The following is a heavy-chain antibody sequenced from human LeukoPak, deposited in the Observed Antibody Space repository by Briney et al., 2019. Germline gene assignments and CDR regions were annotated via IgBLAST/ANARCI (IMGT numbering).Heavy chain of an antibody. J-gene: IGHJ2*01. D-gene: IGHD5-24*01. V-gene: IGHV4-59*01. CDR2: IYYSGST. CDR1: GGSISSYY. CDR3: AREMATAPRYFDL. Sequence: PSETLPLTCTVSGGSISSYYWSWIRQPPGKGLEWIGYIYYSGSTNYNPSLKSRVTISVDTSKNQFSLKLSSVTAADTAVYYCAREMATAPRYFDLWGRGTPVTVSS.